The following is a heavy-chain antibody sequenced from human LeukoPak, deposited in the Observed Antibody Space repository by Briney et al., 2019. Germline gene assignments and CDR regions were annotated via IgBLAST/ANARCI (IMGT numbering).Heavy chain of an antibody. V-gene: IGHV3-21*01. CDR1: GFTFSSYS. J-gene: IGHJ3*02. CDR2: ISSSSSYI. Sequence: GGAVRLSCAASGFTFSSYSMNWVRQAPGQGLEWVSSISSSSSYIYYADSVKGRFTISRDNAKSSLYLQMNSLRAEDTAVYYCATVREHLPDAFNIWGQGTMVTVSS. CDR3: ATVREHLPDAFNI.